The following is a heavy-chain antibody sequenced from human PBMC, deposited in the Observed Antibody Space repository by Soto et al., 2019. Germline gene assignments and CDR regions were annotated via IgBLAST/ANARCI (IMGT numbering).Heavy chain of an antibody. J-gene: IGHJ6*02. CDR3: ARQGSWPYYYYGLDV. Sequence: ASVKVSCKASGYTFTNHGISWVRQAPGQGLEWMGWISAYNGDTKYAQKFQGRVTMTADTSTGTAYMELMSLKSDDTAVYYCARQGSWPYYYYGLDVWGQGTTVTVSS. CDR2: ISAYNGDT. D-gene: IGHD1-26*01. CDR1: GYTFTNHG. V-gene: IGHV1-18*01.